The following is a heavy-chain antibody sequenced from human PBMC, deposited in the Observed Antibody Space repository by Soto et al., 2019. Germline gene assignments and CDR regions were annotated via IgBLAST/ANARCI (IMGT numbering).Heavy chain of an antibody. J-gene: IGHJ6*02. CDR3: AGDDTVTIPAYYYGMDV. CDR1: GFTFSSYA. Sequence: QVQLVESGGGVVQPGRSLRLSCAASGFTFSSYAMHWVRQAPGKGLEWVAVISYDGSNKYYADSVKGRFTISRDNSKNTLDLQMNSLGAEDTAVYYCAGDDTVTIPAYYYGMDVWGQGTTFTFAS. CDR2: ISYDGSNK. D-gene: IGHD4-17*01. V-gene: IGHV3-30-3*01.